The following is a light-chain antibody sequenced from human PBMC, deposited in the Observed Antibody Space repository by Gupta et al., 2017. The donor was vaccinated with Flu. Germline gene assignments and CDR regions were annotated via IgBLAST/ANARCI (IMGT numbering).Light chain of an antibody. Sequence: SYVLTQPPSVSVAPGKTARIPCGGNNIGGKGVHWYQQKPGPAPVLVVEVDSDRPSGSPERFACSNSGTKATRTISRVAAGDAADYDCPVWASSRAQGVFGGGTKLTVL. V-gene: IGLV3-21*03. CDR2: VDS. CDR3: PVWASSRAQGV. CDR1: NIGGKG. J-gene: IGLJ3*02.